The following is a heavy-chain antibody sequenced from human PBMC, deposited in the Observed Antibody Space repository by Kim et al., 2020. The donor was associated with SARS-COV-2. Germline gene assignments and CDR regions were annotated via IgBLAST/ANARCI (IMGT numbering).Heavy chain of an antibody. J-gene: IGHJ5*02. V-gene: IGHV3-74*03. CDR1: GFTFSTYW. CDR3: AGSVGDFAWFDP. CDR2: INSDVSIT. Sequence: GGSLRLSCAASGFTFSTYWMHWVRQAPGKWLVWVSHINSDVSITSYADSAKGRFTISRDNAKNTLSLQMNSLRAEDTAVYYCAGSVGDFAWFDPWGQGTLVTVSS. D-gene: IGHD4-17*01.